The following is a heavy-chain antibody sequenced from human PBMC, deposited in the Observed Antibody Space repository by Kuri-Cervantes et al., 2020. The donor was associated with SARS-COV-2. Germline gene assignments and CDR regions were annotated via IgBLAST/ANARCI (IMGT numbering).Heavy chain of an antibody. CDR3: ARAFVGPPS. J-gene: IGHJ4*02. CDR2: INPSGGST. V-gene: IGHV1-46*01. D-gene: IGHD3-10*01. CDR1: GYTFTSYY. Sequence: ASVKVSCKASGYTFTSYYMHWVRQAPGQGLEWMGIINPSGGSTSYAQKFQGRVTMTRNTSISTAYMELSSLRSEDTAVYYCARAFVGPPSWGQGTLVTVSS.